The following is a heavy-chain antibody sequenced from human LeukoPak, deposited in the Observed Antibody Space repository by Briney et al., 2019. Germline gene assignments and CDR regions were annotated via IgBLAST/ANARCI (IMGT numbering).Heavy chain of an antibody. J-gene: IGHJ3*02. Sequence: GGSLRLSCAASGFTFSSYWMSWVRQAPGKGLEWVANIKQDGSEKYYVDSVKGRFTISRDNPKNSLYLQMNSLRAEDTAVYYCARDPNYGSGSYYSDAFDIWGQGTMVTVSS. CDR1: GFTFSSYW. D-gene: IGHD3-10*01. V-gene: IGHV3-7*01. CDR2: IKQDGSEK. CDR3: ARDPNYGSGSYYSDAFDI.